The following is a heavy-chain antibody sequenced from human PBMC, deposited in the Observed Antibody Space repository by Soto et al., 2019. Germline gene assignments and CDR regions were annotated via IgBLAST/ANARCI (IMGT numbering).Heavy chain of an antibody. CDR3: AKVRGQNWNFDY. V-gene: IGHV3-23*01. J-gene: IGHJ4*02. CDR1: GFTFSSFA. CDR2: MSGSGGTA. Sequence: EVQLLESGGGSVQPGGPRRLSCAASGFTFSSFALHWVRRPPGKGLEGVSGMSGSGGTAYYADSVKGRFSISRDSLVNTLYLQMNSLRAEDTAVYYCAKVRGQNWNFDYWGQGTLVTVSP. D-gene: IGHD1-1*01.